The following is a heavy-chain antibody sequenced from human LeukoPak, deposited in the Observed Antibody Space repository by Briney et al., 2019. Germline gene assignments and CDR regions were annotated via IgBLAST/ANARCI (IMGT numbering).Heavy chain of an antibody. J-gene: IGHJ5*02. CDR2: INHSGST. CDR1: GGSFSGYY. D-gene: IGHD5-18*01. CDR3: ARGGHSYGFGRT. Sequence: SETLSLTCAVYGGSFSGYYWSWIRQPPGKGLEWIGEINHSGSTNYNPSLKSRVTISVDTSKKQFSLKLSSVAAADTAVYCCARGGHSYGFGRTWGQGTLVTVSS. V-gene: IGHV4-34*01.